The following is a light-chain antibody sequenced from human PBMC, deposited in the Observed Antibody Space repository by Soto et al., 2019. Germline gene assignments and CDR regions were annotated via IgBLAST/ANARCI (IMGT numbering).Light chain of an antibody. CDR2: WAS. CDR3: QQYYSPPLT. CDR1: QSVSSN. V-gene: IGKV3-15*01. J-gene: IGKJ4*01. Sequence: EIVMTQSPATLSVSPGERATLSCRASQSVSSNLAWYQQKPGQPPKLLIYWASTRESGVPDRFSGSGSGTDFTLTISSLQAEDVADYYCQQYYSPPLTFGGGTKVEIK.